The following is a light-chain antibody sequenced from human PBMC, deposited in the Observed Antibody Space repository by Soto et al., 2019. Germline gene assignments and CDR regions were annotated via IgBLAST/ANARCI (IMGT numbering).Light chain of an antibody. CDR3: QQRSNWPRT. J-gene: IGKJ1*01. V-gene: IGKV3-15*01. CDR1: QRISSN. CDR2: GAS. Sequence: DIVMTQSPATLSVSPGERATLYCKASQRISSNLAWYRQKPGQPPRLLIYGASTRATGIPARFSGSGSGTDFTLTISSLEPEDFAVYYCQQRSNWPRTFGQGTKVDIK.